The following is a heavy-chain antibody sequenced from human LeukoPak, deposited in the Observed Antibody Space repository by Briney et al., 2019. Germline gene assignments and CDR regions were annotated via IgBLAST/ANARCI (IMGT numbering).Heavy chain of an antibody. CDR2: INHSGST. CDR1: GGSFSGYY. D-gene: IGHD4-23*01. CDR3: ARGVTMVTQRWFDP. V-gene: IGHV4-34*01. Sequence: SETLSLTCAVYGGSFSGYYWSWIRQPPGKGLEWIGEINHSGSTNYNPSLKSRVTISVDPSKNQFSLKLSSVTAADTAVYYCARGVTMVTQRWFDPWGQGTLVTVSS. J-gene: IGHJ5*02.